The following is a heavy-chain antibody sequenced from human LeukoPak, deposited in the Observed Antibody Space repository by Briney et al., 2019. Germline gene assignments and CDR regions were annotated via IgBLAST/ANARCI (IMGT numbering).Heavy chain of an antibody. V-gene: IGHV4-59*12. Sequence: PSETLSLTCTVSGGSISNYYWSWIRQPPGKGLEWIGYIYYSGSTNYNPSLKSRVTISVDTSKNQFSLKLSSVTAADTAVYYCARLVPGYSSSWYHNYWGQGTLVTVSS. CDR1: GGSISNYY. D-gene: IGHD6-13*01. CDR2: IYYSGST. CDR3: ARLVPGYSSSWYHNY. J-gene: IGHJ4*02.